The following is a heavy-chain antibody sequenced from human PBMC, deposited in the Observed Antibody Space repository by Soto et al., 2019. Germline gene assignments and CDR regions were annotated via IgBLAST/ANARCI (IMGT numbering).Heavy chain of an antibody. D-gene: IGHD5-12*01. CDR3: ARGDIARWFDP. V-gene: IGHV4-59*01. Sequence: SETLSLTCTVSGGSISSYYWSWIRQPPGKGLEWIGYIYYSGSTNYNPSLKSRVTISVDTSKNQFSLKLSSVTAADTAVYYCARGDIARWFDPWGQGTLVTVS. CDR1: GGSISSYY. J-gene: IGHJ5*02. CDR2: IYYSGST.